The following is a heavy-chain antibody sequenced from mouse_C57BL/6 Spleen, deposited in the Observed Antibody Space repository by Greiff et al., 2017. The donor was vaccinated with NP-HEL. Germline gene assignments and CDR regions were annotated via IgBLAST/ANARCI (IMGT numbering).Heavy chain of an antibody. J-gene: IGHJ3*01. CDR3: ARTDGSSSWFAY. Sequence: QVQLQQSGPELVKPGASVKLSCKASGYAFSSSWMNWVKQRPGKGLEWIGRIYTGDGDTNYNGKVKGKATLTADKSSSTAYMQLSSLTSEDSAVYFCARTDGSSSWFAYWGQGTLVTVSA. V-gene: IGHV1-82*01. CDR1: GYAFSSSW. D-gene: IGHD1-1*01. CDR2: IYTGDGDT.